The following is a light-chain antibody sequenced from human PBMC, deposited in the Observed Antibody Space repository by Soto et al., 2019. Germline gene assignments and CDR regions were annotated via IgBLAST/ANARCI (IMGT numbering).Light chain of an antibody. CDR3: QRYNGSPLT. CDR1: ESVSNN. Sequence: EIVMTQSPATLSVSPGERATLSCRASESVSNNLAWYQQKFGQAPRLLIYHASTRATGIPARFSGSGSGTELTLTISSLQSVDYGLYYCQRYNGSPLTFGGGTKVEIK. V-gene: IGKV3-15*01. J-gene: IGKJ4*01. CDR2: HAS.